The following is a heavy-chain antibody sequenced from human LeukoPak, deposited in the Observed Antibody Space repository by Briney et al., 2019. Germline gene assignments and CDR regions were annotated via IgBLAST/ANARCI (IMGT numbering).Heavy chain of an antibody. CDR2: INPNSGGT. Sequence: ASVKVSCKASGYTFTGYYMHWVRQAPGQGLEWMGWINPNSGGTNYAQKFQGRVTMTRDTSISTAYMELSRLRSEDTAVYYCARDKAPYPYFDYWGQGTLVTVSS. V-gene: IGHV1-2*02. J-gene: IGHJ4*02. CDR3: ARDKAPYPYFDY. CDR1: GYTFTGYY.